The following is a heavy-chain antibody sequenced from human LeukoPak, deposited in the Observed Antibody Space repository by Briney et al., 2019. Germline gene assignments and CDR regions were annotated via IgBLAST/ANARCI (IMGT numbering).Heavy chain of an antibody. CDR1: GYTFTGYY. V-gene: IGHV1-46*01. D-gene: IGHD6-13*01. Sequence: ASVKVSCKASGYTFTGYYMHWVRQAPGQGLEWMGIINPSGGSTSYAQKFQGRVTMTRDTSTSTVYMELSSLRSEDTAVYYCARDQGAAALDYWGQGTLVTVSS. CDR2: INPSGGST. J-gene: IGHJ4*02. CDR3: ARDQGAAALDY.